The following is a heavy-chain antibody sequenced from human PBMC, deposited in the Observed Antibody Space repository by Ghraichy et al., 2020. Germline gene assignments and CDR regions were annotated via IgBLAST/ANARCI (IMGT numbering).Heavy chain of an antibody. Sequence: LSLTCAASGFTVSGHYMSWVRQAPGKGLEWVSVIYSGGSTYYADSVKGRFTISRDNSKNTLYLQMNSLRAEDTAVYYCARDFSEFWFDPWGQGTLVTVSS. CDR1: GFTVSGHY. D-gene: IGHD3-10*01. CDR2: IYSGGST. J-gene: IGHJ5*02. V-gene: IGHV3-66*01. CDR3: ARDFSEFWFDP.